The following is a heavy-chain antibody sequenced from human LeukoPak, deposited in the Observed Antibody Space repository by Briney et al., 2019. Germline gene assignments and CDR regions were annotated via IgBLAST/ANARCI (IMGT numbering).Heavy chain of an antibody. V-gene: IGHV3-30*02. J-gene: IGHJ5*02. CDR1: GFTFSSYG. D-gene: IGHD2-21*01. CDR3: AKRSGGDRTNNWFDP. CDR2: IRYDGSNK. Sequence: PGGSLRLSCAASGFTFSSYGMHWVRQAPGKGLEWVAFIRYDGSNKYYADSVKGRFTISSDNSKNTLYLQMNSLRAEDTAVYYCAKRSGGDRTNNWFDPWGQGTLVTVSS.